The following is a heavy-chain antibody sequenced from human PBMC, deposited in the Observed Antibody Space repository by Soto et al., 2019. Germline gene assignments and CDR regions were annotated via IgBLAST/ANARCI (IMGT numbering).Heavy chain of an antibody. CDR3: ARWGTTGGLDV. CDR2: TSYDGSDK. CDR1: AFTFRSYV. J-gene: IGHJ1*01. V-gene: IGHV3-30*19. D-gene: IGHD3-16*01. Sequence: QVQLVESGGGVVQPGTSLRVSCVGSAFTFRSYVMHWVRQAPGKGLEWVALTSYDGSDKYYDDSVRGRFTISRDNSRNTVDLQMDSLRLEDTALYYCARWGTTGGLDVWGQGTLVSVSS.